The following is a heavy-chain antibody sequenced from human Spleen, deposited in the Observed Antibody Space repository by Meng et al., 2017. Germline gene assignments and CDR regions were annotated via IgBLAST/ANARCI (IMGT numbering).Heavy chain of an antibody. V-gene: IGHV3-49*04. CDR3: TRVQNNNPHPRYGMDV. J-gene: IGHJ6*02. CDR2: IRSKAYGGTT. D-gene: IGHD1-14*01. CDR1: GFTFGDYA. Sequence: GESLKISCTASGFTFGDYAMSWVRQAPGKGLEWVGFIRSKAYGGTTEYAASVKGRFTISRDDSKSIAYLQMNSLKTEDTAVYYCTRVQNNNPHPRYGMDVWGQGTTVTVSS.